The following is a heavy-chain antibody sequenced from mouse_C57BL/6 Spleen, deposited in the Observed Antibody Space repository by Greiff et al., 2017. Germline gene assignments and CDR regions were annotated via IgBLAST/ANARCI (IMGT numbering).Heavy chain of an antibody. D-gene: IGHD2-1*01. CDR1: GYTFTNYG. V-gene: IGHV1-63*01. CDR3: ARDYGNFDWYLDV. J-gene: IGHJ1*03. CDR2: IYPGGGYT. Sequence: QVQLQQSGAELVRPGTSVKMSCKASGYTFTNYGIGWAKQRPGHGLEWIGDIYPGGGYTNYNEKFKGKATLTADKSSSTAYMQLSSLTSEDSASSYCARDYGNFDWYLDVWGTGTTVTVSS.